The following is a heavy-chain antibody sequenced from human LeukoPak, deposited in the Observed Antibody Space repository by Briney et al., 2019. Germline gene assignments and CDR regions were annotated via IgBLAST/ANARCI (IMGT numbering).Heavy chain of an antibody. CDR3: ARGGLRYYDSSGYSAFDNNYGMDV. CDR2: IIPMVGIA. D-gene: IGHD3-22*01. J-gene: IGHJ6*02. Sequence: SVKVSCKASGGTFTSYAISWVRQAPGQGLEWMGRIIPMVGIANYAQKFQGRVTITADKSTSTAYMEPSSLRSEDTAVYYCARGGLRYYDSSGYSAFDNNYGMDVWGQGTTVTVSS. CDR1: GGTFTSYA. V-gene: IGHV1-69*04.